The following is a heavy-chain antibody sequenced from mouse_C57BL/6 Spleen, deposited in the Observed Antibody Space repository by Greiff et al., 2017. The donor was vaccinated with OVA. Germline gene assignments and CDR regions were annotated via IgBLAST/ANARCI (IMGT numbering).Heavy chain of an antibody. Sequence: VQLKQSGAELVKPGASVKLSCTASGFNIKDYYMHWVKQRTEQGLEWIGRIDPEDGGTKYAPKFKGKATITADTSSNTAYLQLSSLTSEDTAVDYCARGNYYGSSYGFADWGKGTLVTVSA. J-gene: IGHJ3*01. D-gene: IGHD1-1*01. CDR1: GFNIKDYY. CDR3: ARGNYYGSSYGFAD. V-gene: IGHV14-2*01. CDR2: IDPEDGGT.